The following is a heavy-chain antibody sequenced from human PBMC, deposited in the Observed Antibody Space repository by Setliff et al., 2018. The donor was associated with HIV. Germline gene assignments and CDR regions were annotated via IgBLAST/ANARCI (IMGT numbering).Heavy chain of an antibody. J-gene: IGHJ4*02. CDR1: GFTFSTYA. CDR3: ARALQQQPVGAVDY. D-gene: IGHD6-13*01. Sequence: PGGSLRLSCAVSGFTFSTYAMSWVRQAPGKGLEWVSTISAGGGSTYYADSVKGRFTISRDNSKNTLYLQMNSLRAEDTALYYCARALQQQPVGAVDYWGQGTLVTVSS. CDR2: ISAGGGST. V-gene: IGHV3-23*01.